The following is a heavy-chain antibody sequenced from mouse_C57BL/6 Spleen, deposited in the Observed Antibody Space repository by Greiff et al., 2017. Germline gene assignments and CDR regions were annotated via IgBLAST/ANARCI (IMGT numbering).Heavy chain of an antibody. V-gene: IGHV1-81*01. CDR1: GYTFTSYG. D-gene: IGHD2-5*01. J-gene: IGHJ2*01. Sequence: QVQLKQSGAELARPGASVKLSCKASGYTFTSYGISWVKQRTGQGLEWIGEIYPKSGNTYYNEKFKGKATLTADKSSSTAYMELRSLTSEDSAVYYCARRLYSNYVDWGQGTTLTVSS. CDR3: ARRLYSNYVD. CDR2: IYPKSGNT.